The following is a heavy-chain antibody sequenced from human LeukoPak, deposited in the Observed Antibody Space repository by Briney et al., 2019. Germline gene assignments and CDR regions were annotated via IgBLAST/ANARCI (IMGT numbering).Heavy chain of an antibody. Sequence: PSETLSLTCTVSGDSVTSGGYYWNWIRQHPVKGLEWIGYIYYTGSTNYNPSLKSRINISADTSKNQFSLKLKSVTAADTAIYYCARSGLYYPGSGSFDYWAREPWSPSPQ. J-gene: IGHJ4*02. CDR2: IYYTGST. V-gene: IGHV4-31*03. D-gene: IGHD3-10*01. CDR3: ARSGLYYPGSGSFDY. CDR1: GDSVTSGGYY.